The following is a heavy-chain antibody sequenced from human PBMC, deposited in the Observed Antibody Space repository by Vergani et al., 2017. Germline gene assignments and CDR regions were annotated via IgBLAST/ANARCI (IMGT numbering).Heavy chain of an antibody. V-gene: IGHV3-9*01. J-gene: IGHJ3*02. D-gene: IGHD1-1*01. Sequence: EVQLVESGGGLVQPGGSLRLSCAASGFTFDDYAMHWVRQAPGKGLEWVSGISWNSGSIGYADSVKGRFTISRDNAKNSLYLQMNSLRAEDTAVYYCAKYWNDGEGAFDIWGQGTMVTVSS. CDR2: ISWNSGSI. CDR3: AKYWNDGEGAFDI. CDR1: GFTFDDYA.